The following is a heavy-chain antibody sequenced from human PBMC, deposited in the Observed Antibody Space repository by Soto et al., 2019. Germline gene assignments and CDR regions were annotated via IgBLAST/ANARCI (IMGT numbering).Heavy chain of an antibody. J-gene: IGHJ4*02. D-gene: IGHD3-22*01. CDR3: ARDGYYYDSSGYSTGFDY. Sequence: ASVKVSCKXSGYTFTSYAMHWVRQAPGQRLEWMGWINAGNGNTKYSQKFQGRVTITRDTSASTAYMELSSLRSEDTAVYYCARDGYYYDSSGYSTGFDYWGQGTLVTVSS. CDR2: INAGNGNT. V-gene: IGHV1-3*01. CDR1: GYTFTSYA.